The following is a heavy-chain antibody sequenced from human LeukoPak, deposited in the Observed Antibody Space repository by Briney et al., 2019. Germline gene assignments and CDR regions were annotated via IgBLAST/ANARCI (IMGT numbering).Heavy chain of an antibody. J-gene: IGHJ4*02. CDR3: ARGHIVVVPAAPFDY. CDR1: GYTFTSYG. Sequence: ASVKVSCKASGYTFTSYGISWVRQAPGQGLEWMGWISAYNGNTNYAQKLQGRVTMTTDTSTSTAYMELSSLRSEDTAVYYCARGHIVVVPAAPFDYWGQGTLVTVSS. D-gene: IGHD2-2*01. CDR2: ISAYNGNT. V-gene: IGHV1-18*01.